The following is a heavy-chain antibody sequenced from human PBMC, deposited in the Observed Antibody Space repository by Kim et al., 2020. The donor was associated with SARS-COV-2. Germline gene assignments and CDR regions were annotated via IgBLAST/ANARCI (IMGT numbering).Heavy chain of an antibody. CDR2: IRSKAYGGTT. Sequence: GGSLRLSCTASGFTFGDYAMSWFRQAPGKGLEWVGFIRSKAYGGTTEYAASVKGRFTISRDDSKSIAYLQMNSLKTEDTAVYYCTRDHYDYVWGTYRFDAFDIWGQGTMVTVSS. CDR3: TRDHYDYVWGTYRFDAFDI. CDR1: GFTFGDYA. D-gene: IGHD3-16*02. J-gene: IGHJ3*02. V-gene: IGHV3-49*03.